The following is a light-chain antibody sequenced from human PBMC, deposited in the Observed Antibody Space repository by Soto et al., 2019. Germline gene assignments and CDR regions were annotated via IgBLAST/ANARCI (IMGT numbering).Light chain of an antibody. CDR3: QQYGGSPRT. Sequence: EIVLTRSPGTLSLSPGERATLSCRASQSVSSSYLAWYQQKPGQAPRLLIHDASSRATGIPDRFSGSGSGTDFTLTISRLEPEDFAVYYCQQYGGSPRTFGQGTKVDIK. CDR1: QSVSSSY. CDR2: DAS. V-gene: IGKV3-20*01. J-gene: IGKJ1*01.